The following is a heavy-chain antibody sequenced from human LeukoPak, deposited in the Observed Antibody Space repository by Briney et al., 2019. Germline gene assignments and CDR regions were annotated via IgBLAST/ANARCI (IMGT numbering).Heavy chain of an antibody. V-gene: IGHV4-61*02. Sequence: SETLSLTCTVSGGSISSGSYYWSWIRQPAGKGLEWIGRIYTSGSTNYNPSIKSRVTISVNTSKNQFSLKLSSVTAADTAVYSCARDLVVWGSYRPYFDYWGQGTLVTVSS. CDR2: IYTSGST. CDR3: ARDLVVWGSYRPYFDY. J-gene: IGHJ4*02. D-gene: IGHD3-16*02. CDR1: GGSISSGSYY.